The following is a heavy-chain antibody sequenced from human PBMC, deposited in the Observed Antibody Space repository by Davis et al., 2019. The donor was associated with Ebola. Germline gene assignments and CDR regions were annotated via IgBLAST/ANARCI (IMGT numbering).Heavy chain of an antibody. D-gene: IGHD2-2*01. CDR2: ISGGGDNT. V-gene: IGHV3-23*01. J-gene: IGHJ4*02. CDR1: GFTFSTYG. CDR3: ARALCTSAYCPIDD. Sequence: GGSLRLSCAASGFTFSTYGMSWVRQPPGKGLEWVSSISGGGDNTFFADSLKGRFTISRDNSKNTLFLQMNSLRAEDTAIYYCARALCTSAYCPIDDWGQGTLVTVSS.